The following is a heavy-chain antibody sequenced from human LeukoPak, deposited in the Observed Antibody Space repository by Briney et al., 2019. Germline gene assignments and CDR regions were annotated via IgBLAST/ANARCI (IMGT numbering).Heavy chain of an antibody. D-gene: IGHD6-6*01. CDR1: GGSISSSSYY. Sequence: SETLSLTCTASGGSISSSSYYWGWIRQPPGKGLEWIGSIYYSGSTYYNPSLKSRVTISVDTSKNQFSLKLSSVTAADTAVYYCATFVAARHYFDYWGQGTLVTVSS. CDR2: IYYSGST. J-gene: IGHJ4*02. V-gene: IGHV4-39*07. CDR3: ATFVAARHYFDY.